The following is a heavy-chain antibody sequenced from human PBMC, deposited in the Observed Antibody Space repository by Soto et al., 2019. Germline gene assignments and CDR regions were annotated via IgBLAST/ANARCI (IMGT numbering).Heavy chain of an antibody. CDR2: INPNSGVT. D-gene: IGHD5-12*01. CDR1: GDSFNDYY. CDR3: ARESGGATATLDYYYFYMDV. V-gene: IGHV1-2*04. J-gene: IGHJ6*03. Sequence: QVQLVQSGAEVRKPGASVTVSCRSSGDSFNDYYIHWVRQAPGQGLEWMGWINPNSGVTKYAQKFQGWVSMTRDTSIRTVYMQLNRLRSDDTAVYYCARESGGATATLDYYYFYMDVWGTGTTVTVSS.